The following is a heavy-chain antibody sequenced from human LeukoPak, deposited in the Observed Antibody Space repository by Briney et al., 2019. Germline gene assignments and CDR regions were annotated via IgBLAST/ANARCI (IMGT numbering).Heavy chain of an antibody. J-gene: IGHJ4*02. Sequence: SETLSLTCSVSGGSISGYYWSWIRQPPGKGLEWIGCVYNRGSTYYNSSLKSRVTISLDTSRNQFYLRLSSVTAADTAVYYCTGSRTNNNAYNELDYWGQGTLVTVSS. V-gene: IGHV4-59*08. CDR2: VYNRGST. CDR1: GGSISGYY. CDR3: TGSRTNNNAYNELDY. D-gene: IGHD5-24*01.